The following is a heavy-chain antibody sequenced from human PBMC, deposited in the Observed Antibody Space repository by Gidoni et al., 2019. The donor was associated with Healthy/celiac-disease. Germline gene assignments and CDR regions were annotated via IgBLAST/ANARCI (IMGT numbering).Heavy chain of an antibody. V-gene: IGHV3-21*01. J-gene: IGHJ6*03. CDR2: ISSSSSYI. Sequence: EVQLVESGGGLVRPGGSLILSCAASGFTFSSYTMTGVRQAPGKGLEWVSSISSSSSYIYYADSVKGRFTISRDNAKNSLYLQMNSLRAEDTAVYYCARATKSGTSSLYYYYMDVWGKGTTVTVSS. CDR3: ARATKSGTSSLYYYYMDV. CDR1: GFTFSSYT. D-gene: IGHD2-2*01.